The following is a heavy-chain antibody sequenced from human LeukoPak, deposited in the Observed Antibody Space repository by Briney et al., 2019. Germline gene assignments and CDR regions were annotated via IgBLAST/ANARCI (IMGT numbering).Heavy chain of an antibody. CDR2: IYSGGST. J-gene: IGHJ4*02. D-gene: IGHD1-26*01. CDR3: ARSWDARLDFDY. Sequence: GGSLRLSCAASGFIVSSNYMNWVRQAPGKGLEWVSVIYSGGSTYYADSVKGRFTISRDNSKNTLYLQMNSLRAEDTAVYYCARSWDARLDFDYWGQGTLVTVSS. V-gene: IGHV3-66*02. CDR1: GFIVSSNY.